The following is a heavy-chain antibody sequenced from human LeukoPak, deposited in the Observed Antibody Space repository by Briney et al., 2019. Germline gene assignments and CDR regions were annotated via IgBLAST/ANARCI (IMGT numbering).Heavy chain of an antibody. J-gene: IGHJ4*02. V-gene: IGHV4-61*02. CDR2: IYTSGST. CDR3: ARDSPPAYSSGGSCYFDY. Sequence: SETLSLTCTVSGGSISSHSYYWSWIRQPAGKGLEWIGRIYTSGSTDYNPSLKSRVTISRDTSKNEFSLKLSSVTAADTAVYYCARDSPPAYSSGGSCYFDYWGQGTLVTVSS. D-gene: IGHD2-15*01. CDR1: GGSISSHSYY.